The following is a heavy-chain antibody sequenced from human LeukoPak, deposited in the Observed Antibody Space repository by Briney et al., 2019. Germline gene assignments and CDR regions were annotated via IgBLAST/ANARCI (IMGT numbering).Heavy chain of an antibody. CDR3: ARGPPNWGFDY. Sequence: GASVKVSCRASGHTFTTYDLNWVRQAPGQGLEWLGWMSPNSGNTGYAQKFQGRVTMTRDTSISTAYMELRSLRSEDTAVYYCARGPPNWGFDYWGQGTLVTVSS. V-gene: IGHV1-8*01. J-gene: IGHJ4*02. CDR1: GHTFTTYD. CDR2: MSPNSGNT. D-gene: IGHD7-27*01.